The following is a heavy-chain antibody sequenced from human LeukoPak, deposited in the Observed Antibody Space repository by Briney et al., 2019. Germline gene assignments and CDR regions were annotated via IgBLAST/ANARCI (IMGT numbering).Heavy chain of an antibody. CDR1: GGSISSYY. V-gene: IGHV4-59*01. CDR3: ARALRGRSSWDFDY. CDR2: IYYSGST. D-gene: IGHD6-13*01. J-gene: IGHJ4*02. Sequence: SETLSLTCTVSGGSISSYYWSWIRQPPGKGLEWIGYIYYSGSTNYNPSLKSRVTISVDTSKNQFSLKLSSVTAADTAVYYCARALRGRSSWDFDYWGQGTLVTVSS.